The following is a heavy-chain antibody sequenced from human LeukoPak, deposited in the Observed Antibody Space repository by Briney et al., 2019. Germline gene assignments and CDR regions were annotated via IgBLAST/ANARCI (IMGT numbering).Heavy chain of an antibody. CDR3: TRAGWYRQDY. CDR1: EFTFSSYW. Sequence: GGSLRLSCVASEFTFSSYWLHWVRQAPGKGLVWVSRINGDGTGTSYADSVKGRFTISRDNAKNTLYLQMSSLRVEDTAVYYCTRAGWYRQDYWGQGTLVTVSS. J-gene: IGHJ4*02. CDR2: INGDGTGT. D-gene: IGHD2-15*01. V-gene: IGHV3-74*01.